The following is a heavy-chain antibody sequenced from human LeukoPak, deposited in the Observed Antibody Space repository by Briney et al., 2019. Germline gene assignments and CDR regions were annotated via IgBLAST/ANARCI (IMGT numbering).Heavy chain of an antibody. V-gene: IGHV3-30*18. D-gene: IGHD3-10*01. CDR3: AKDAGSEIYYPFLGWRFDL. J-gene: IGHJ2*01. CDR1: NLTFDSYG. CDR2: VSYDGLKK. Sequence: GGSLRLSCAASNLTFDSYGIHWVRQAPGKGLEWVAAVSYDGLKKYYADPVKGRVAISRDKSRDTLYLQMNSLKPEDTAVYICAKDAGSEIYYPFLGWRFDLWGRGTVVIVSS.